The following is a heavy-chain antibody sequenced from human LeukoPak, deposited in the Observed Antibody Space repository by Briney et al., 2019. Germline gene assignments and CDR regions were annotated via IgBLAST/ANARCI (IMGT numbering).Heavy chain of an antibody. CDR1: GFTFSSYA. CDR2: ISGSGGST. V-gene: IGHV3-23*01. D-gene: IGHD4-17*01. J-gene: IGHJ4*02. Sequence: GGSLRLSCAASGFTFSSYAVSWVRQAPGKGLEWVSAISGSGGSTYYADSVKGRFTISRDNSKNTLYLQMNSLRAEDTAVYYCAKSYGDYLGYFDSWGQGTLVTVSS. CDR3: AKSYGDYLGYFDS.